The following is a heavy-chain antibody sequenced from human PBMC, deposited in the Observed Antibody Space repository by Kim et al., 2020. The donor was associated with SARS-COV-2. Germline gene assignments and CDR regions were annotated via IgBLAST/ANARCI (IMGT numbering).Heavy chain of an antibody. D-gene: IGHD1-20*01. CDR1: RFTFSDYD. CDR2: ISFDGTKR. J-gene: IGHJ3*02. CDR3: AKVAFNWNKEDGLDM. V-gene: IGHV3-30*18. Sequence: GGSLRLSCAASRFTFSDYDMHWVRQPPGKGLEWVAVISFDGTKRHYADHVKGRFTVSRDNFEDTLFLQMNSLRPEDTAIYYCAKVAFNWNKEDGLDMWGPWTLVIVSS.